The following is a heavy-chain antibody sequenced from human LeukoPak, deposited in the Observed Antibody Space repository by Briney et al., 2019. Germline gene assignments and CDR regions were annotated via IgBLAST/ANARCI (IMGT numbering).Heavy chain of an antibody. J-gene: IGHJ4*02. CDR1: ALTFTTSE. CDR3: AKDHMWGFDS. D-gene: IGHD3-16*01. V-gene: IGHV3-30*02. CDR2: ISRDGYTQ. Sequence: GGSLRLSCAAAALTFTTSEFHWVRQAPGKGLEWLAFISRDGYTQFYPDSVKGRFTISRDNSKNTLHLLMNSLRSEDTAVYYCAKDHMWGFDSWGQGTLVTVSS.